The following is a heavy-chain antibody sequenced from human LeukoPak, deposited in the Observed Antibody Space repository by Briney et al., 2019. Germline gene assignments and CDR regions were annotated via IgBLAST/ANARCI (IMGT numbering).Heavy chain of an antibody. CDR2: ISYDGSNK. Sequence: PGGSLRLSCAASGFTFSSYGMHWVRQAPGKGLEWVTVISYDGSNKYYADSVKGRFTISRDNSKNTLYLQMNSLRAEDTAVYYCARDFRYCSSTSCYKRPDAFDIWGQGTMVTVSS. D-gene: IGHD2-2*02. CDR1: GFTFSSYG. V-gene: IGHV3-30*03. CDR3: ARDFRYCSSTSCYKRPDAFDI. J-gene: IGHJ3*02.